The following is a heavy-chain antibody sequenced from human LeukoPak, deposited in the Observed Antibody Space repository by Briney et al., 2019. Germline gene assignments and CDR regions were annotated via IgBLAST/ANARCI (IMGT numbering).Heavy chain of an antibody. D-gene: IGHD4-11*01. J-gene: IGHJ4*02. V-gene: IGHV3-7*01. CDR1: GFTFSDYW. CDR3: AREGTVIVTYDY. CDR2: MKHDGSEK. Sequence: GGSLRLSCAASGFTFSDYWMSWVRQAPGKGLEWVANMKHDGSEKCYVDSVKGRFTISRDNAKNSLYLQMNSLRADDSAVYYCAREGTVIVTYDYWGQGTLVTVSS.